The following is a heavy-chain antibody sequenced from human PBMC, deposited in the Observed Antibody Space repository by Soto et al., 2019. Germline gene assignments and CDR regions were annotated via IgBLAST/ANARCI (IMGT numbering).Heavy chain of an antibody. D-gene: IGHD3-3*01. Sequence: SEPLSLTCTVSGGSVSSRSCYWSWIRQPPGKGLEWIGYIYSSGSTNYNPSLKSRVTISVDTSKNQFSLKLSSVTGADTAVYYCARDVSLPDDLGAYYEAGLDVWGERSTVT. CDR1: GGSVSSRSCY. CDR3: ARDVSLPDDLGAYYEAGLDV. J-gene: IGHJ6*02. CDR2: IYSSGST. V-gene: IGHV4-61*01.